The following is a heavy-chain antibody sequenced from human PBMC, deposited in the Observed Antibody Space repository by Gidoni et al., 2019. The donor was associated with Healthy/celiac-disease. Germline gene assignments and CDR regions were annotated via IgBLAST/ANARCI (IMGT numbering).Heavy chain of an antibody. CDR1: GYTFTSYG. CDR2: ISAYNGNT. D-gene: IGHD2-15*01. CDR3: ARVRGCSGGSCYWRNWFDP. V-gene: IGHV1-18*01. J-gene: IGHJ5*02. Sequence: QVQLVQSGAEVKKPGASGKVSCKASGYTFTSYGISWVRQAPGQGLECMGWISAYNGNTNYAQKLQGRVTMTTDTSTSTAYMELRSLRSDDTAVYYCARVRGCSGGSCYWRNWFDPWGQGTLVTVSS.